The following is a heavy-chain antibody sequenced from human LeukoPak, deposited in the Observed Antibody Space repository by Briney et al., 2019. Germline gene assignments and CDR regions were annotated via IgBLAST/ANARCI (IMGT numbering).Heavy chain of an antibody. Sequence: GGSLRLSCAASGFTFNTYVMHWVRQAPGKGLVWVARIDTDGKTTTYADSVKGRFTISRDNAKNMLYVQMNSLRAEDTAVYYCVRDKDGYNFWGQGTLVSVPS. V-gene: IGHV3-74*01. J-gene: IGHJ4*02. CDR1: GFTFNTYV. CDR3: VRDKDGYNF. CDR2: IDTDGKTT. D-gene: IGHD5-24*01.